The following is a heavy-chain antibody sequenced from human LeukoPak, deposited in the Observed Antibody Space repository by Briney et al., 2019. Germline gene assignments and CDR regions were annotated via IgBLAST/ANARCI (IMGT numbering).Heavy chain of an antibody. J-gene: IGHJ5*02. V-gene: IGHV5-51*01. Sequence: HGESLKISCKGSGYSFTSYWIGWVRQMPGKGLEWMGIIYPGDSDTRYSPSFQGQVTISADKSISTAYLQWSSLKASGTAMYYCARLRDIVVVPAANWFDPWGQGTLVTVSP. CDR3: ARLRDIVVVPAANWFDP. CDR1: GYSFTSYW. CDR2: IYPGDSDT. D-gene: IGHD2-2*01.